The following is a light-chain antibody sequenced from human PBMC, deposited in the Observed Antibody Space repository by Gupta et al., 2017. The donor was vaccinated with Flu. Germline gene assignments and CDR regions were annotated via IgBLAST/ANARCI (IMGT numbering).Light chain of an antibody. CDR3: QQRSNWLT. V-gene: IGKV3-11*01. J-gene: IGKJ4*01. Sequence: PGERATLSCRASQSVSSYLAWYQQKPGQAPRLLIYDASNRATGIPARFSGSGSGTDFTLTISSLEPEDFAVYYCQQRSNWLTFGGGTKVEIK. CDR2: DAS. CDR1: QSVSSY.